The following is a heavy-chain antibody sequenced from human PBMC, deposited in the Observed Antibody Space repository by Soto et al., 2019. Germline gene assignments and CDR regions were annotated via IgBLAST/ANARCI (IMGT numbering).Heavy chain of an antibody. CDR3: AIFNEYSSSGVVDY. CDR1: GYTFTSYG. V-gene: IGHV1-18*01. Sequence: ASVKVSCKASGYTFTSYGISWVRQAPGQGLEWMGWISAYNGNTNYAQKLQGRVTMTTDTSTTTDLLELRSLRSDDTAVYYCAIFNEYSSSGVVDYWGQGTLVTVSS. D-gene: IGHD6-6*01. J-gene: IGHJ4*02. CDR2: ISAYNGNT.